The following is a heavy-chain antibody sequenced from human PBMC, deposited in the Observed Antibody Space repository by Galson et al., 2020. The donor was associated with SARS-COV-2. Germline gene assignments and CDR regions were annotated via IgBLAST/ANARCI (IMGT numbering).Heavy chain of an antibody. D-gene: IGHD3-16*01. J-gene: IGHJ5*02. Sequence: GGSLRLSCAASGFTLGDYWMHWVRQAPGKGLVWVSRVNDDGSSTKYADSVKGRFTISRDNAKNMLYLQMNSLTTEDTAVYYCARALSGFDPWGQGTLVTVSS. CDR1: GFTLGDYW. CDR3: ARALSGFDP. V-gene: IGHV3-74*01. CDR2: VNDDGSST.